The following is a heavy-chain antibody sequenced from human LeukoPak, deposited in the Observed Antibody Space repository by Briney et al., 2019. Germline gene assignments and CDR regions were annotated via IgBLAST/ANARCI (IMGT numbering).Heavy chain of an antibody. V-gene: IGHV3-30*02. CDR3: AKYSSRWGYFQH. CDR1: GFTFSSYG. J-gene: IGHJ1*01. CDR2: IRYDGSNK. Sequence: PGGSLRLSCAASGFTFSSYGMHWVRQAPGKRLEWVAFIRYDGSNKYYADSVKGRFTISRDNSKNTLYLQMNSLRAEDTAVYYCAKYSSRWGYFQHWGQGALVTVSS. D-gene: IGHD6-13*01.